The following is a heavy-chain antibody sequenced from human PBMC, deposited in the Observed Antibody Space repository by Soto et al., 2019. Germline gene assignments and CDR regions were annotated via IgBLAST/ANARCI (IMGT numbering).Heavy chain of an antibody. CDR1: DGSFRGYY. CDR2: INHSGST. V-gene: IGHV4-34*01. J-gene: IGHJ4*02. Sequence: ETLSLTCAIYDGSFRGYYWSWLRQPPGKGLEWIGEINHSGSTNYNPSLKSRVTISADTSKNQFSLKLSSVTAADTAVYYCARGYARNFAYWGQGTLVTVS. CDR3: ARGYARNFAY. D-gene: IGHD2-2*01.